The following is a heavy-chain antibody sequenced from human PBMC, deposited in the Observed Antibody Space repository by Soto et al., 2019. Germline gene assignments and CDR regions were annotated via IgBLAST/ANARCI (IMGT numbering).Heavy chain of an antibody. CDR1: GGTFSSYA. J-gene: IGHJ5*02. CDR3: ARGRTPMGGRYWFDP. CDR2: IIPIFGTA. D-gene: IGHD3-16*01. Sequence: QVQLVQSGDEVKKPGSSVKVSCKASGGTFSSYAISWVRQAPGQGLEWMGGIIPIFGTANYAQKFQGRVTVTGDESKSTAYMELSSVRSEDTAVYYCARGRTPMGGRYWFDPWGQGTLVTVSS. V-gene: IGHV1-69*01.